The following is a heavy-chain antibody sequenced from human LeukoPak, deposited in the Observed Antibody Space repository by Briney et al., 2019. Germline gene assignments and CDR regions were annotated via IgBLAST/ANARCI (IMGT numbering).Heavy chain of an antibody. CDR3: ARVPYDYVWGSYRPPIDY. CDR1: GGSISSSSYY. CDR2: INHSGST. D-gene: IGHD3-16*02. Sequence: SETLSLTCTVSGGSISSSSYYWGWIRQPPGKGLEWIGEINHSGSTNYNPSLKSRVTISVDTSKNQFSLKLSSVTAADTAVYYCARVPYDYVWGSYRPPIDYWGQGTLVTVSS. J-gene: IGHJ4*02. V-gene: IGHV4-39*07.